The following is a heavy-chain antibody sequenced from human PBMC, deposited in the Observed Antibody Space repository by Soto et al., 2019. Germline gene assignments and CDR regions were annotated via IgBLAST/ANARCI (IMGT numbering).Heavy chain of an antibody. CDR1: GGSFSGYY. D-gene: IGHD5-12*01. CDR3: ARGDVRGTTNQPRISGGWFDP. Sequence: SETLSLTCAVYGGSFSGYYWSWIRQPPGKGLEWIGEINHSGSTNYNPSLKSRVTISVDTSKNQFSLKLSSVTAADTAVYYCARGDVRGTTNQPRISGGWFDPWGQGTLVTVSS. CDR2: INHSGST. J-gene: IGHJ5*02. V-gene: IGHV4-34*01.